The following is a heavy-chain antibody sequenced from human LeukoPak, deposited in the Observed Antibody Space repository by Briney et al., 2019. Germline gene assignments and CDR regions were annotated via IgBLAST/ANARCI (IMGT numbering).Heavy chain of an antibody. J-gene: IGHJ4*02. CDR1: GFTFSSYS. D-gene: IGHD4-11*01. Sequence: GGSLRLSCAASGFTFSSYSMNWVRQAPGKGLEWVSCISSSSSYIDYADSVKGRFTISRDNAKNSLYLQMNSLRAEDTAVYYCARDGRTVTTDFDYWGQGTLVTVSS. V-gene: IGHV3-21*01. CDR3: ARDGRTVTTDFDY. CDR2: ISSSSSYI.